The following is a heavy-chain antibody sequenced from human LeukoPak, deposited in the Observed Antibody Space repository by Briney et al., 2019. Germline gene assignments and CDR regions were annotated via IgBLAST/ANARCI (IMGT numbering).Heavy chain of an antibody. Sequence: GGSLRLSCAASGFTFSDYYMSWIRQAPGKGLEWVSYISSSGSTIYYADSVKGRFTISRDNAKNSLYLQMNSLRAEDTAVYYCARGLYSNYRVRAFDIWGQGTMVTVSS. D-gene: IGHD4-11*01. CDR1: GFTFSDYY. CDR3: ARGLYSNYRVRAFDI. V-gene: IGHV3-11*04. CDR2: ISSSGSTI. J-gene: IGHJ3*02.